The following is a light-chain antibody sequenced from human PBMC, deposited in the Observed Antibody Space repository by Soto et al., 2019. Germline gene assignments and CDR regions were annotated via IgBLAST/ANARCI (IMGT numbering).Light chain of an antibody. Sequence: QSVLTQPPSASGTPGQRVTISCSGSSSNIGSNTVSWYQQLPQRAPKLLIFSNNQRPSGVPDRFSGSKSGTSASLAISGLQSEDEADYYCCSSAGTYTSVFGTGTKLTVL. J-gene: IGLJ1*01. V-gene: IGLV1-44*01. CDR2: SNN. CDR1: SSNIGSNT. CDR3: CSSAGTYTSV.